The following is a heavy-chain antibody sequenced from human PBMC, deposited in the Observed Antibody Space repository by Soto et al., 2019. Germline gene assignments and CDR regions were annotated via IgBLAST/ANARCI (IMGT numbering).Heavy chain of an antibody. J-gene: IGHJ3*02. D-gene: IGHD3-10*02. CDR1: GFTFSSYA. CDR2: ISYDGSNK. V-gene: IGHV3-30-3*01. Sequence: QVQLVESGGGVGQPGRSLRLSCAASGFTFSSYAMHWVRQAPGKGLEWVAVISYDGSNKYYADSVKGRFTISRDNSKNTLYLQMNSLRAEDTAVYYCARVIFGAFDIWGQGTMVTVSS. CDR3: ARVIFGAFDI.